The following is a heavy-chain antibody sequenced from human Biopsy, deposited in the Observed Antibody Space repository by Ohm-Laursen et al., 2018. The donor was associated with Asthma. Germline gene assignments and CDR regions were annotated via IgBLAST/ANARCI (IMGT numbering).Heavy chain of an antibody. CDR1: GISFRNYG. Sequence: SLRLSCAASGISFRNYGMHWVRQAPGKGLEWVALLSSDGANEYYADSVKGRFTISRDNSKNTLYLQMNSLRAEDTAVYYCAKVHRVYAMVGYFDYWGQGTLVTVSS. CDR2: LSSDGANE. D-gene: IGHD2-8*01. CDR3: AKVHRVYAMVGYFDY. J-gene: IGHJ4*02. V-gene: IGHV3-30*18.